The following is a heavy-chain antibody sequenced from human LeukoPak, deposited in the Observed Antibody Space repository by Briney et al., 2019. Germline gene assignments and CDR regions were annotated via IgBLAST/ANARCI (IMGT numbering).Heavy chain of an antibody. CDR1: GFTVSSNY. CDR3: ARSRRDGYNGLGASDI. V-gene: IGHV3-53*01. J-gene: IGHJ3*02. D-gene: IGHD5-24*01. Sequence: GGSLRLSCAASGFTVSSNYMSWVRQAPGKGLEWVSVIYSGGSTYYADSVKGRFTISRDNSKNTLYLQMNSLRAEDTAVCYCARSRRDGYNGLGASDIWGQGTMVTVSS. CDR2: IYSGGST.